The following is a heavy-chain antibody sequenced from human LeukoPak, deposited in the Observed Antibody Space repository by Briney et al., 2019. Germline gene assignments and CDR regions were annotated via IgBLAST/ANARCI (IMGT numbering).Heavy chain of an antibody. CDR2: IKEDGSTK. Sequence: QTGRSLRLSCATSGFTFTNYLMSWVRQAPGKGLEWVANIKEDGSTKWYVDSVRGRFTISRDNAKNSLYLQMDGLRAEDTAVYYCAKDRESNWYPYLDAWGQGTLVTVSS. V-gene: IGHV3-7*04. J-gene: IGHJ4*02. CDR1: GFTFTNYL. D-gene: IGHD6-13*01. CDR3: AKDRESNWYPYLDA.